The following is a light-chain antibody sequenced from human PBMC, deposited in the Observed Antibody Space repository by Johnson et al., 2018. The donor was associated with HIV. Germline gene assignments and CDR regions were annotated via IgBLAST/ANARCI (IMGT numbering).Light chain of an antibody. V-gene: IGLV1-51*01. J-gene: IGLJ1*01. Sequence: QPVLTQPPSVSAAPGQKVTISCSGSSSNIANIYVSWYQQLPGTAPKLLIYDNNNRPSGIPDRFSGSKSGTSATLGITGLQTGDEADYYCGTWDSSLSAYVFGTGTKVTVL. CDR1: SSNIANIY. CDR3: GTWDSSLSAYV. CDR2: DNN.